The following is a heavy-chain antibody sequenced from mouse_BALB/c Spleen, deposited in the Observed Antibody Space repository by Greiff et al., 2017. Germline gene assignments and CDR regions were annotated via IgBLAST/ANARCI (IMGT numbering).Heavy chain of an antibody. CDR1: GDSITSGY. V-gene: IGHV3-8*02. J-gene: IGHJ4*01. D-gene: IGHD2-10*02. Sequence: EVQLVESGPSLVKPSQTLSLTCSVTGDSITSGYWNWIRKFPGNKLEYMGYISYSGSTYYNPSLKSRLSITRDTSKNQYSLQLNSVTTEDTATYYCARYPVWPYAMDYWGQGTSVTVSS. CDR3: ARYPVWPYAMDY. CDR2: ISYSGST.